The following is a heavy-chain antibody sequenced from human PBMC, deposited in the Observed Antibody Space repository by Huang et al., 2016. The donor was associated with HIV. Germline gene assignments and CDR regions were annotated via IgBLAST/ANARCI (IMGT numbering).Heavy chain of an antibody. CDR2: LDAEEGET. CDR3: ATSTPDVGAGVLRSAFDI. CDR1: GYTVSELY. Sequence: QVQLVESGAELKKPGASVRVSCKVSGYTVSELYLHWVRQAPEKGLEWMGVLDAEEGETIYAQRLQGRVTSTEDTSTDTAYMELSSLRPEDTAVYYCATSTPDVGAGVLRSAFDIWGQGTMVTVSS. V-gene: IGHV1-24*01. D-gene: IGHD3-16*01. J-gene: IGHJ3*02.